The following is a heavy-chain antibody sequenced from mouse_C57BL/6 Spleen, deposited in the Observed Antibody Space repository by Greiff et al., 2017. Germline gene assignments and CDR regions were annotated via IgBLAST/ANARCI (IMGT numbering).Heavy chain of an antibody. D-gene: IGHD1-1*01. V-gene: IGHV1-59*01. CDR3: ARWNTTVVEDYFDY. Sequence: VQLQQPGAELVRPGTSVKLSCKASGYTFTSYWMHWVKQRPGQGLEWIGVIDPSDSYTNYNQKFKGKATLTVDPSSSTAYMQLSSLTSEDSAVYYCARWNTTVVEDYFDYWGQGTTLTVSS. CDR2: IDPSDSYT. J-gene: IGHJ2*01. CDR1: GYTFTSYW.